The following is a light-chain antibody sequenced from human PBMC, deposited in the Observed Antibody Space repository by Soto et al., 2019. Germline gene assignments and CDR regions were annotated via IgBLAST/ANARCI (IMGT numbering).Light chain of an antibody. CDR3: NSFAGIANYV. V-gene: IGLV2-8*01. CDR2: EVT. J-gene: IGLJ3*02. CDR1: NSDVGGYNY. Sequence: QSALTQPPSASGSPGQSVTISCTGTNSDVGGYNYVSWYQQYPGKAPKLLIYEVTKRPSGVPDRFSASKSGTTAYLTVSGLHADDDAYYYYNSFAGIANYVFGRGTKLTVL.